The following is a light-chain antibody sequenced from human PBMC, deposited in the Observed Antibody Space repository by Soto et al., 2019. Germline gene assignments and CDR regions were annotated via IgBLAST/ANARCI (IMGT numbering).Light chain of an antibody. Sequence: QSALAQPASVSGSPGQSITISCTGTGSDVGAYDYVSWYQQLPGKAPKVIIYDVTNRPSGVSNRFSGSKSGFTASLTISGLQTGDEADYYCGTWDNSLSGGVFGGGTKLTVL. J-gene: IGLJ2*01. CDR1: GSDVGAYDY. CDR3: GTWDNSLSGGV. CDR2: DVT. V-gene: IGLV2-14*03.